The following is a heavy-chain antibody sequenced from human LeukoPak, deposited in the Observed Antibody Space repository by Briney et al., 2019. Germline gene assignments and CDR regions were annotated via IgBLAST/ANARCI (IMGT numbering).Heavy chain of an antibody. V-gene: IGHV3-30*01. CDR2: ISYDGSNK. J-gene: IGHJ4*02. CDR1: GFTFSSYA. CDR3: ASAGSSWSSFDY. Sequence: PGGSLRLSCAASGFTFSSYAMHWVRQAPGKGQEGVAVISYDGSNKYYADSVKGRFTISRDNSKNTLYLQMNSLRAEDTAVYYCASAGSSWSSFDYWGQGTLVTVSS. D-gene: IGHD6-13*01.